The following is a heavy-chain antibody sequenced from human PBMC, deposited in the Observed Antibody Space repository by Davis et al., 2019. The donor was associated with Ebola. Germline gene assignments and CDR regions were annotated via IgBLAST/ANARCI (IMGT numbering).Heavy chain of an antibody. Sequence: PGGSLRLSCRFSDGSISSHYWNWIRQPPGKGLEWVGIIYDGGRTNYNPSLKNRVTISADTSKNQFSLNLRSVTPADTAVYYCVRFGRGAYWGQGTLVTVSS. CDR1: DGSISSHY. J-gene: IGHJ4*02. CDR2: IYDGGRT. D-gene: IGHD3-16*01. V-gene: IGHV4-59*11. CDR3: VRFGRGAY.